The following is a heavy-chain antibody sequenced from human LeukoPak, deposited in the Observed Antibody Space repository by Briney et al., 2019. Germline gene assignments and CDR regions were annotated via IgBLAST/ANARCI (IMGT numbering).Heavy chain of an antibody. V-gene: IGHV4-39*01. D-gene: IGHD3-9*01. CDR3: ARLPFHILTGYYNDTGY. J-gene: IGHJ4*02. CDR1: GGSISSSSYY. CDR2: IYYSGST. Sequence: SETLSLTCTVSGGSISSSSYYWGWIRQPPGKGLEWIGSIYYSGSTYYNPSLKSRVTISVDTSKNQFSLKLSSVTAADTAVYHCARLPFHILTGYYNDTGYWGQGTLVTVSS.